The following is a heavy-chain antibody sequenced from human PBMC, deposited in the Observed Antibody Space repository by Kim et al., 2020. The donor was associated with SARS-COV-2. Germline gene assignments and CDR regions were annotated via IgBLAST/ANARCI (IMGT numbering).Heavy chain of an antibody. CDR2: ISAKRYGGPT. V-gene: IGHV3-49*04. Sequence: GGSLRLSCTASGFNFGDYSMTWVRQAPGKGLEWVGFISAKRYGGPTEYAASVKGRFTISRDDSKSIAYLQMNNLKTDDTAVYYCTGDSYGGPPPDGFDVWGRGTMVTVS. D-gene: IGHD5-12*01. CDR3: TGDSYGGPPPDGFDV. J-gene: IGHJ3*01. CDR1: GFNFGDYS.